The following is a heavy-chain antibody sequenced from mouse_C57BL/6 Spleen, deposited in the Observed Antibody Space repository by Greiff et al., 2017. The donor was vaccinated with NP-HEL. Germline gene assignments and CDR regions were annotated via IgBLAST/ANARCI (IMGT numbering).Heavy chain of an antibody. D-gene: IGHD2-14*01. CDR2: IRLKSDNYAT. J-gene: IGHJ2*01. CDR1: GFTFSNYW. V-gene: IGHV6-3*01. Sequence: DVMLVESGGGLVQPGGSMKLSCVASGFTFSNYWMNWVRQSPEKGLEWVAQIRLKSDNYATHYAESVKGRFTISRDDSKSSVYLQMNNLRAEDTGIYYCTGVRAGYFDYWGQGTTLTVSS. CDR3: TGVRAGYFDY.